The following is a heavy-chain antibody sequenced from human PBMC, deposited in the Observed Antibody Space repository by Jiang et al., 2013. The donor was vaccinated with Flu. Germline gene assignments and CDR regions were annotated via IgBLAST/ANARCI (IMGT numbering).Heavy chain of an antibody. Sequence: SSVKVSCKASGGTFSSYAISWVRQAPGQGLEWMGGIIPIFGTANYAQKFQGRVTITADESTSTAYMELSSLRSEDTAVYYCAREPVAARPDYYYGMDVWGQGTTVTVSS. V-gene: IGHV1-69*01. J-gene: IGHJ6*02. CDR3: AREPVAARPDYYYGMDV. D-gene: IGHD6-6*01. CDR2: IIPIFGTA. CDR1: GGTFSSYA.